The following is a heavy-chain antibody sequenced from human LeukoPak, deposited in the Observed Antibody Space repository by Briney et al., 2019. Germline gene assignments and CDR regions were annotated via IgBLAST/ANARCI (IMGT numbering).Heavy chain of an antibody. CDR3: ARLLRVCSGGSCYTSDAFDI. D-gene: IGHD2-15*01. CDR2: MNPNSGNT. Sequence: ASVKVSCKASGYTFTSYDINWVRQATGQGLEWMGWMNPNSGNTGYAQKFQGRVTMTRNTSISTAYMELSSLRSEDTAVYYCARLLRVCSGGSCYTSDAFDIWGQGTMVTVSS. CDR1: GYTFTSYD. V-gene: IGHV1-8*01. J-gene: IGHJ3*02.